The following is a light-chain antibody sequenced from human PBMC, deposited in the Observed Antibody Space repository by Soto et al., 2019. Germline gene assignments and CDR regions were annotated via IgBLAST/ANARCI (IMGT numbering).Light chain of an antibody. CDR3: QQYGSSLFT. Sequence: PGERATLSCRASQSVSDYLAWYQQTPGQAPRLLIYGTFSRATGVPERFSGSGSGTDFTLTISRLEPEDFAVYYCQQYGSSLFTFGPGTKVDFK. J-gene: IGKJ3*01. CDR2: GTF. V-gene: IGKV3-20*01. CDR1: QSVSDY.